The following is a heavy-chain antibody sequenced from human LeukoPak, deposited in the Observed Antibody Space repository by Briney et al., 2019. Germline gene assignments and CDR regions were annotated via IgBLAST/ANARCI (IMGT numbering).Heavy chain of an antibody. Sequence: SETLSLTCAVYGGSFSGYYWSWIRQPPGKGLEWIGEINHSVSTSYNPSLKSRVTISVDTSKNQFSLKLSSVTAADTAVYYCARGALGGYCSSTSCPAFGYWGQGTLVTVSS. CDR3: ARGALGGYCSSTSCPAFGY. CDR2: INHSVST. D-gene: IGHD2-2*01. V-gene: IGHV4-34*01. J-gene: IGHJ4*02. CDR1: GGSFSGYY.